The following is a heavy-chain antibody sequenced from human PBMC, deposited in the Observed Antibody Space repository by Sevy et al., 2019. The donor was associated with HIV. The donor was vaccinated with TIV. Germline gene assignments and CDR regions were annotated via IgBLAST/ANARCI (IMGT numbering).Heavy chain of an antibody. J-gene: IGHJ3*02. Sequence: GSLRLSCAASGFTFSSHAMSWVRQAPGKGLEWVSVIVGSGDSTYYAESVKGRFTISRDNSKNTLYLQMNSLRAEDTAVYYCAKGSLGSLAFDIWGQGTMVTVSS. CDR3: AKGSLGSLAFDI. CDR1: GFTFSSHA. D-gene: IGHD3-10*01. V-gene: IGHV3-23*01. CDR2: IVGSGDST.